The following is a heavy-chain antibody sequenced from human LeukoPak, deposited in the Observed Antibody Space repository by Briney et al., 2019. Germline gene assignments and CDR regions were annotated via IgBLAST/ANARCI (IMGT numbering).Heavy chain of an antibody. J-gene: IGHJ4*02. V-gene: IGHV4-34*01. CDR3: ARGGISGYVY. CDR2: INHSGST. Sequence: SETLSLTCAVYGGSFSGYYWSWIRQPPGKGLEWIGEINHSGSTNYNPSLKSRVTISVDTSKNQFSLKQSSVTAADTAVYYCARGGISGYVYWGQGTLVAVPS. D-gene: IGHD5-12*01. CDR1: GGSFSGYY.